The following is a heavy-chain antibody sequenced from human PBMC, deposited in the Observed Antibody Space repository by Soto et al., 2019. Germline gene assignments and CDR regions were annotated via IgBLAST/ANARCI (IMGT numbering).Heavy chain of an antibody. D-gene: IGHD3-3*01. Sequence: SENLSLTFTLHCYSISSYYWSWIRQPPGKGLEWIGYIYYSGSTNYNPSLKSRVTISVDTSKNQFSLKLSSVTAADTAVYYCARLNDFWSGRQSLDVWGKGTTVT. CDR3: ARLNDFWSGRQSLDV. CDR1: CYSISSYY. V-gene: IGHV4-59*08. J-gene: IGHJ6*03. CDR2: IYYSGST.